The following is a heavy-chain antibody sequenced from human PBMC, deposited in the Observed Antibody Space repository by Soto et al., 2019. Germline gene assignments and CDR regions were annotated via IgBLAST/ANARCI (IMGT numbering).Heavy chain of an antibody. V-gene: IGHV3-30*04. CDR3: ARAMAAGQGGYFDY. CDR2: ISYDGSNK. D-gene: IGHD6-13*01. J-gene: IGHJ4*02. CDR1: GFTFSSYA. Sequence: GESLKISCAASGFTFSSYAMHWVRQAPGKGLEWVAVISYDGSNKYYADSVKGRFTISRDNSKNTLYLQMNSLRAEDTAVYYCARAMAAGQGGYFDYWGQGTLVTVSS.